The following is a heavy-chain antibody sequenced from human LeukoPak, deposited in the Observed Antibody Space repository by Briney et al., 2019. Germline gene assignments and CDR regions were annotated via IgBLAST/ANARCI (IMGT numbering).Heavy chain of an antibody. CDR1: GGSISSGSYY. CDR3: ARDVLGGYYYYYYMDV. J-gene: IGHJ6*03. V-gene: IGHV4-61*02. CDR2: IYTSGST. Sequence: SETLSLTCTVSGGSISSGSYYWSWVRQPAGKGLEWIGRIYTSGSTNYNPSLKSRVTISVYTAENEFSLKLSSVTAADTAVYYCARDVLGGYYYYYYMDVWGKGTTVTVSS. D-gene: IGHD1-26*01.